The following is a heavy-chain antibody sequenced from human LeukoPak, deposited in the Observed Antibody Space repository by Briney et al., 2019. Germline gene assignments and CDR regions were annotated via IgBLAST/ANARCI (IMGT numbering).Heavy chain of an antibody. Sequence: SETLTLTCTVSGGSISSGGFYWTWIRQPAGKGLEWIGRISSSGTTNYNPSLKSRLTISLDTSKNQFSLKLSSVTAADTAVYYCAGGNIVVVPAASGFDYWGQGTLVTVSS. V-gene: IGHV4-61*02. CDR1: GGSISSGGFY. CDR3: AGGNIVVVPAASGFDY. CDR2: ISSSGTT. D-gene: IGHD2-2*01. J-gene: IGHJ4*02.